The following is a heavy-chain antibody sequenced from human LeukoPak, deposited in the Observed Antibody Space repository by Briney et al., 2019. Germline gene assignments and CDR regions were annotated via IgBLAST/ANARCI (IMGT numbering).Heavy chain of an antibody. CDR3: ARDGGSGSYSWFDP. CDR2: IYYSGST. J-gene: IGHJ5*02. CDR1: GGSISSYY. D-gene: IGHD3-10*01. V-gene: IGHV4-59*01. Sequence: SETLSLTCTVSGGSISSYYWSWIRQPPGKGLEWIGYIYYSGSTNYNPSLKSRVTISVDTSKNQFSLKLSSVTAADTAVYYCARDGGSGSYSWFDPWGQGTLFTVSS.